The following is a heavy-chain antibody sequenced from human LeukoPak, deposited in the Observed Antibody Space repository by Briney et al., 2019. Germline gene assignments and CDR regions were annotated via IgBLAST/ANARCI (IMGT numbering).Heavy chain of an antibody. J-gene: IGHJ6*04. Sequence: QPGESLRLSCAASGFTFSSYWMSWVRQAPGKGLEWVANIRQDGSEKYYVDSVKGRFTISRDNAKNPLYLQMNSLRAEDTAVYYCARIDFWMGMDVWGKGTTVTVSS. D-gene: IGHD3-3*01. CDR3: ARIDFWMGMDV. V-gene: IGHV3-7*01. CDR2: IRQDGSEK. CDR1: GFTFSSYW.